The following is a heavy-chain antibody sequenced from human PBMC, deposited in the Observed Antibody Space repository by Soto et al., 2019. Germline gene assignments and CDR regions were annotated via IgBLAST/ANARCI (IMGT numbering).Heavy chain of an antibody. Sequence: ASVKVSCKASGYSFTGYSMHWVRQAPGQGLEWMGWINPKNGATNYARKFQGWVTMTRDDSISTAYMELRNLKSDDTAVYYCARGGFGRDIVLMVYGPFDYWGQGTLVTVSS. J-gene: IGHJ4*02. CDR1: GYSFTGYS. D-gene: IGHD2-8*01. CDR3: ARGGFGRDIVLMVYGPFDY. CDR2: INPKNGAT. V-gene: IGHV1-2*04.